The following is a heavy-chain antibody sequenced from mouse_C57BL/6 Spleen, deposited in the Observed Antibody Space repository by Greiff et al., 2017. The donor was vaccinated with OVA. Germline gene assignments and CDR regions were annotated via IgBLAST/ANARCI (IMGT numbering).Heavy chain of an antibody. CDR2: IWTGGGT. CDR1: GFSLTSYA. J-gene: IGHJ3*01. D-gene: IGHD1-1*01. CDR3: AREDTTVVARWFAY. Sequence: VHLVESGPGLVAPSQSLSITCTVSGFSLTSYAISWVRQPPGKGLEWLGVIWTGGGTNYNSALKSRLSISKDNSKSQVFLKMNSLQTDDTARYYCAREDTTVVARWFAYWGQGTLVTVSA. V-gene: IGHV2-9-1*01.